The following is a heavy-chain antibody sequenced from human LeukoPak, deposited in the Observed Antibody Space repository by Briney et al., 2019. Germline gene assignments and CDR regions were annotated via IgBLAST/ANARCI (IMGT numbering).Heavy chain of an antibody. J-gene: IGHJ4*02. CDR2: ISAYNGNT. Sequence: SVXVSXKASXYTFTSYGISWVRQAPGQGLEWMGWISAYNGNTNYAQKLQGRVTMTTDTSTSTAYMELRSLRSDDTAVYYCALTEDYYDSSGTGDYWGQGTLVTVSS. D-gene: IGHD3-22*01. CDR3: ALTEDYYDSSGTGDY. CDR1: XYTFTSYG. V-gene: IGHV1-18*01.